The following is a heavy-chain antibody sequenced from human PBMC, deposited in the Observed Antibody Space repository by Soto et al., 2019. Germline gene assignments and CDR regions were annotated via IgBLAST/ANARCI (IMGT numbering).Heavy chain of an antibody. D-gene: IGHD6-13*01. V-gene: IGHV1-18*01. CDR2: ISAYNGNT. Sequence: QVPLVQSGAEVKKPGASVKVSCKASGYTFTSYGISWVRQAPGQGLEWMGWISAYNGNTNYAQKLQGRVTMTTDTSTSTAYMELRSLRSDDTAVYYCARDPPLGSSSLIFDYWGQGTLVTVSS. CDR3: ARDPPLGSSSLIFDY. J-gene: IGHJ4*02. CDR1: GYTFTSYG.